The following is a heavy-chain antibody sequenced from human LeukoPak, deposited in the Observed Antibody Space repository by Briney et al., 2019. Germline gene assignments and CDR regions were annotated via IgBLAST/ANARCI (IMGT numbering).Heavy chain of an antibody. CDR1: GFTFIDHA. CDR2: IHAADGST. J-gene: IGHJ4*02. V-gene: IGHV1-3*01. D-gene: IGHD5-18*01. Sequence: ASVKVSCKASGFTFIDHAMHWVRQAPGQRPEWMGWIHAADGSTKVSQKFQDRVTITRGTSASTLYMELSSLRSEDAAVYYCAGERTAGYGKARFDYWGQGTLVTVSS. CDR3: AGERTAGYGKARFDY.